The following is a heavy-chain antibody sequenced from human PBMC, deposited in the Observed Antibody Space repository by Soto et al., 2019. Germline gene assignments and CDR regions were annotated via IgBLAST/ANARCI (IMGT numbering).Heavy chain of an antibody. J-gene: IGHJ4*02. Sequence: KTGGSLRLSCVASGFTFSDYSMSWIRQAPGKGLEWLAFIDSRGRTLSYANSVKGRFTIPRDNAENSLYLQMDSLRADDTAVYYCARQAGRNYFDSWGQGNSVTVSS. CDR2: IDSRGRTL. CDR1: GFTFSDYS. CDR3: ARQAGRNYFDS. V-gene: IGHV3-11*01.